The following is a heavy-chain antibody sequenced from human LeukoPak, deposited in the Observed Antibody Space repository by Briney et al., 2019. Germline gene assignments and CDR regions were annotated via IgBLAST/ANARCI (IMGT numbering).Heavy chain of an antibody. D-gene: IGHD3-22*01. V-gene: IGHV4-59*01. J-gene: IGHJ6*02. CDR3: ARVGYDSSGYLYGMDV. CDR2: IYYSGST. Sequence: PSETLSLTCTVSGGSISGYYWSWIRQPPGKGLEWIGYIYYSGSTNYNPSLKSRVTISVDTSKNQFSLKLSSVTAADTAVYYCARVGYDSSGYLYGMDVWGQGTKVTVSS. CDR1: GGSISGYY.